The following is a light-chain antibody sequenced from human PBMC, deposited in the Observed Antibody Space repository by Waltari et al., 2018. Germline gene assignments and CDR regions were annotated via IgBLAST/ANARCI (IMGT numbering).Light chain of an antibody. Sequence: QSALTQPASVSGSPGQSITISCTGASSDAGDYDYVSWYQQYPGKAPKLMIYAVTNRPSGVSNRFSGSKSGNTASLTISGLQAEDEADYYCSSYTTSSALAVFGGGTKLTVL. CDR3: SSYTTSSALAV. CDR2: AVT. CDR1: SSDAGDYDY. J-gene: IGLJ3*02. V-gene: IGLV2-14*01.